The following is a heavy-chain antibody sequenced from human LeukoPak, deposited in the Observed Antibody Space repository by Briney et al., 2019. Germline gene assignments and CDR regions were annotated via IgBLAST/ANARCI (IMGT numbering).Heavy chain of an antibody. CDR3: AKVVGATINCFDY. D-gene: IGHD1-26*01. Sequence: GGSLRLSCAASGFTFSSYAMSWVRQAPGKGLEWVSAISGSGGSAYYADSVKGRFTISRDNSKNTLYLQMNSLRAEDTAVYYCAKVVGATINCFDYWGQGTLVTVSS. V-gene: IGHV3-23*01. CDR1: GFTFSSYA. J-gene: IGHJ4*02. CDR2: ISGSGGSA.